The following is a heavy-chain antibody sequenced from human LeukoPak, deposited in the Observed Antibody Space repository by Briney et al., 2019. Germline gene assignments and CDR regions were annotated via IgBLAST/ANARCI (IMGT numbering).Heavy chain of an antibody. D-gene: IGHD3-9*01. CDR3: AKDRRYFDY. CDR2: ISGSGGST. V-gene: IGHV3-23*01. CDR1: GFTFNDA. Sequence: PGGSLRLSCAASGFTFNDAWMNWVRQAPGKGLEWVSAISGSGGSTYYADSVKGRFTISRDNSKNTLYLQMNSLRAEDTAVYYCAKDRRYFDYWGQGTLVTVSS. J-gene: IGHJ4*02.